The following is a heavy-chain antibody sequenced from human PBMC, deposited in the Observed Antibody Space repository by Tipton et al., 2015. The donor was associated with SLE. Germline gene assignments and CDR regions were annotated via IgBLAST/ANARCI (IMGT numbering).Heavy chain of an antibody. V-gene: IGHV4-39*01. D-gene: IGHD1-7*01. Sequence: LRLSCTVSGGSVSSSSKYWAWIRQPPGKGLEWIGSIYYTGTTTYYNSFLKSRVTMSVDTSKNQFSLKLTSVTAADTAVYYCARRPLNFPVDSWGQGTLISVSS. J-gene: IGHJ4*02. CDR2: IYYTGTTT. CDR3: ARRPLNFPVDS. CDR1: GGSVSSSSKY.